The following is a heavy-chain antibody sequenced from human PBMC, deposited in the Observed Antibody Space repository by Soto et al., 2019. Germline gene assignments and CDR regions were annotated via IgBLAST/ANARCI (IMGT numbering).Heavy chain of an antibody. CDR1: GFTFDDYA. CDR3: AKDRGLGLSFYFNH. D-gene: IGHD6-19*01. Sequence: EVQLVESGGGLVQPGRSLRLSCAASGFTFDDYAMHWVRQAPGKGLEWVSGISWHGGRIGYADSVKGRFTIPRDNAKNSLYLQMNSLRAEDTALYYCAKDRGLGLSFYFNHGGQGTLGTVSS. J-gene: IGHJ4*02. V-gene: IGHV3-9*01. CDR2: ISWHGGRI.